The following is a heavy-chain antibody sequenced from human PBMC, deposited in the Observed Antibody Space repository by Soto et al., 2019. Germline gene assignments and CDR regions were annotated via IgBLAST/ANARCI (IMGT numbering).Heavy chain of an antibody. Sequence: QVQLVQSGAEVKKPGSSVKVSCKASGGTFSSYAISWVRQAPGQGLEWMGGIIPIFGTANYAQKFQGRVTITADKSTSTAYMELRSLRSEDTAVYYCARGSRDFWSGYSWGIFDYWGQGTLVTVSS. V-gene: IGHV1-69*06. CDR1: GGTFSSYA. CDR2: IIPIFGTA. CDR3: ARGSRDFWSGYSWGIFDY. J-gene: IGHJ4*02. D-gene: IGHD3-3*01.